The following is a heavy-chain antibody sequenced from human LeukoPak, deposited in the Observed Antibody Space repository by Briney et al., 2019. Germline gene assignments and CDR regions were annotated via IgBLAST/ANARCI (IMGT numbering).Heavy chain of an antibody. V-gene: IGHV4-59*01. CDR2: IYYTGST. CDR1: GGSISSYY. J-gene: IGHJ5*02. D-gene: IGHD2-2*01. CDR3: ARERVVPAAISCGWFDP. Sequence: SETLSLTCIVSGGSISSYYWSWIRQPPGKGLEWIGYIYYTGSTNYNPSLKSRVTISVDTSKNHFSLKLTSVTAADTAVYYCARERVVPAAISCGWFDPWGQGTLVTVSS.